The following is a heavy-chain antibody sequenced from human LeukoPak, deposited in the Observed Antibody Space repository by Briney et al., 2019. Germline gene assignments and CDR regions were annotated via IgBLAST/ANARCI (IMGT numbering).Heavy chain of an antibody. CDR1: GGSISSGGYY. CDR2: IYHSGST. J-gene: IGHJ4*02. Sequence: SETLSLTCTVSGGSISSGGYYWSWIRQPPGKGLEWIGYIYHSGSTYYNPSLKSRVTISVDRSKNQFSLKLSSVTAADTAVYYCARDSSGWYVLDYWGQGTLVTVSS. D-gene: IGHD6-19*01. CDR3: ARDSSGWYVLDY. V-gene: IGHV4-30-2*01.